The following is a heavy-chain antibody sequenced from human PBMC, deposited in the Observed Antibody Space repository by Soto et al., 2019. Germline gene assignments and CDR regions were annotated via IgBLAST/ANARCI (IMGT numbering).Heavy chain of an antibody. V-gene: IGHV3-30*18. CDR2: ISYDGSNK. Sequence: QVQLVESGGGVVQPGRSLRLSCAASGFTFSSYGMHWVRQAPGKGLEWVAVISYDGSNKYYADSVKGRFTISRDNSKNTLYQQMNSLRAEATAVYYCAKVSVTAICDYGGQGTLVTVSS. J-gene: IGHJ4*02. CDR1: GFTFSSYG. D-gene: IGHD2-21*02. CDR3: AKVSVTAICDY.